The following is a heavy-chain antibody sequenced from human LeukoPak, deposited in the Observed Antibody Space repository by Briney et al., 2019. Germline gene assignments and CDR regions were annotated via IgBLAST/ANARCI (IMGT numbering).Heavy chain of an antibody. V-gene: IGHV3-30*18. CDR1: GFTFSSYG. D-gene: IGHD5-12*01. J-gene: IGHJ4*02. CDR3: AKEGSGHEIDY. CDR2: ISYHGSYK. Sequence: GGSLRLSCAASGFTFSSYGMHWVRQAPGMGLEWVAIISYHGSYKYYGNSVQERFTISRDNSKNTLYLQMNSLRPEDTAVYCCAKEGSGHEIDYWGQGTLVTVSS.